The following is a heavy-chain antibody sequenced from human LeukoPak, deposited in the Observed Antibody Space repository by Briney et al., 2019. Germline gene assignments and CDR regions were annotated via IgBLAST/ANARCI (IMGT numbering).Heavy chain of an antibody. Sequence: GASVKVSCKASGGTFSSYAISWVRQAPGQGLEWKGGIIPIFGTANYAQKFQGRVTITADESTSTAYMELSSLRSEDTAVYYCARDPNGEGQGDWGQGTLVTVSS. CDR2: IIPIFGTA. CDR1: GGTFSSYA. CDR3: ARDPNGEGQGD. V-gene: IGHV1-69*13. D-gene: IGHD2-8*01. J-gene: IGHJ4*02.